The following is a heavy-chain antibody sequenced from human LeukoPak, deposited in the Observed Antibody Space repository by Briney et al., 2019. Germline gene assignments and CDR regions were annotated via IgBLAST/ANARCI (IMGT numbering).Heavy chain of an antibody. D-gene: IGHD3-22*01. CDR1: GFTFSSYG. Sequence: GGSLRLSCAASGFTFSSYGMHWVRQVPGKGLEWVAFIRYDGSNKYYADSVKGRFTISRDNSKNTLYLQMNRLRAEDTAVYYCASRDYYDSSGYYDAFDIWGQGTMVTVSS. CDR2: IRYDGSNK. J-gene: IGHJ3*02. CDR3: ASRDYYDSSGYYDAFDI. V-gene: IGHV3-30*02.